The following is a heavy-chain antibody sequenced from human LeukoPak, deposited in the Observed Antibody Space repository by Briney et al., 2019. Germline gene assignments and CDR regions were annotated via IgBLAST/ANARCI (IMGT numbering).Heavy chain of an antibody. CDR1: GFTFSSYE. J-gene: IGHJ4*02. CDR3: ARDLSGSYSRPYFDY. Sequence: PGGSLRLSCAASGFTFSSYEMNWVRQAPGKGLEWVSYISSSSSTIYYADSVKGRFTISRDNAKNSLYLQMNSLRAEDTAVYYCARDLSGSYSRPYFDYWGQGTLVTVSS. V-gene: IGHV3-48*01. D-gene: IGHD1-26*01. CDR2: ISSSSSTI.